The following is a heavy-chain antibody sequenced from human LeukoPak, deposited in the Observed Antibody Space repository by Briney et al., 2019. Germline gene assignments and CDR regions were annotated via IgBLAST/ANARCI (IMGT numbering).Heavy chain of an antibody. CDR2: ISSSGSTI. J-gene: IGHJ6*04. D-gene: IGHD3-10*02. CDR1: GFTFSSYE. Sequence: GGSLRLSCAASGFTFSSYEMNWVRQAPGKGLEWVSYISSSGSTIYYADSVKGRFTISRDNAKNSLYLQMNSLRAKDTAVYYCAELGITMIGGVWGKGTTVTISS. V-gene: IGHV3-48*03. CDR3: AELGITMIGGV.